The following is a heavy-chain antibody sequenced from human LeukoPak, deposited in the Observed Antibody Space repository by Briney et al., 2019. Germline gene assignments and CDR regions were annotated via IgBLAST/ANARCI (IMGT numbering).Heavy chain of an antibody. Sequence: PGGSLRLSCAASGFIVNANYMTWVRQAPGKGLEWVSVIYSGGNTYYADSVKGRFTISRDYSKNTVFLQMNSLRAEDTAVYYCARDIEGYFDFWGRGTLVTVSS. J-gene: IGHJ2*01. V-gene: IGHV3-66*02. CDR3: ARDIEGYFDF. CDR2: IYSGGNT. D-gene: IGHD2-15*01. CDR1: GFIVNANY.